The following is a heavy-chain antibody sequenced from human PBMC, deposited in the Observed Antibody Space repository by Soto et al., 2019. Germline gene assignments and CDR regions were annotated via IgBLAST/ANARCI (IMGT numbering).Heavy chain of an antibody. CDR1: GGSVSGYH. J-gene: IGHJ5*02. D-gene: IGHD1-26*01. CDR2: VNNNGST. Sequence: SETLSLTCNVSGGSVSGYHWSWIRQPPGKVLEWIGYVNNNGSTDYNPSLETGVTISVDTSKNQFSLKLTSVTPADTAIYYCARVKRSTSRLDPWGQGTLVTSPQ. V-gene: IGHV4-59*02. CDR3: ARVKRSTSRLDP.